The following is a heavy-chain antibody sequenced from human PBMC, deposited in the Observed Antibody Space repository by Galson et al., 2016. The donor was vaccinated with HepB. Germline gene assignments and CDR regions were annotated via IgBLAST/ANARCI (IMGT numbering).Heavy chain of an antibody. V-gene: IGHV2-70*01. CDR2: IDWDDDK. D-gene: IGHD1-1*01. CDR1: GFSLSTSGMC. Sequence: PALVKPPQTLTLTCTFSGFSLSTSGMCVSWIRQPPGKALEWLALIDWDDDKYYSTSLKTRLTISKDTSKNQVVLTMTNMDPVDTATYYWARIPTRYRKRYGYEYYYGMDVWGQGTTVTVSS. J-gene: IGHJ6*02. CDR3: ARIPTRYRKRYGYEYYYGMDV.